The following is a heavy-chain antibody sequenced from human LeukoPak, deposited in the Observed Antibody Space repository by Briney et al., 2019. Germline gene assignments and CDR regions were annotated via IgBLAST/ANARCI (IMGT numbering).Heavy chain of an antibody. Sequence: SETLSLTCTVSGGSITGSYWSWIRQSPGKGLEWIGYIYYSGTTNYNPPLTSRVTISVDTSKNQFSLKLTSVTAADTAVYFCARGGWSLDLWGRGTLVAVSS. D-gene: IGHD1-26*01. CDR3: ARGGWSLDL. J-gene: IGHJ2*01. CDR2: IYYSGTT. V-gene: IGHV4-59*01. CDR1: GGSITGSY.